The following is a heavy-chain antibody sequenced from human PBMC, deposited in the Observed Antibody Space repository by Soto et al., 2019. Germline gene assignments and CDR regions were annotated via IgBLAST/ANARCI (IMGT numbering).Heavy chain of an antibody. V-gene: IGHV5-51*01. CDR3: ARLISWFDP. CDR1: GYSFTRYW. Sequence: ESLTITCNSSGYSFTRYWIGWVRQMPGKGLEWMGIIYPGDSDTRYSPSFQGQVTISADKSISTAYLQWSSLKASDTAMYYCARLISWFDPWGQGTLVTVSS. CDR2: IYPGDSDT. D-gene: IGHD3-16*01. J-gene: IGHJ5*02.